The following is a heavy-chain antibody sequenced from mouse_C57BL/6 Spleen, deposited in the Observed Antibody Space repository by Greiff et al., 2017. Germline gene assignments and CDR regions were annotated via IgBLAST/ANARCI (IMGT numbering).Heavy chain of an antibody. Sequence: QVQLQQPGAELVKPGASVKMSCKASGYTFTSYWITWVKQRPGQGLEWIGDIYHGRGSTNYNEKCKSKATLSVDTSSSTAYMQLSSLTSEDSAVYYCARGGYYGSSYVGTYYAMDYWGQGTSVTVAS. D-gene: IGHD1-1*01. CDR3: ARGGYYGSSYVGTYYAMDY. CDR1: GYTFTSYW. CDR2: IYHGRGST. J-gene: IGHJ4*01. V-gene: IGHV1-55*01.